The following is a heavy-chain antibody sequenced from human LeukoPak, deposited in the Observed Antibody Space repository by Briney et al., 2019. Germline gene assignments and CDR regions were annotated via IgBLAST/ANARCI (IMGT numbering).Heavy chain of an antibody. D-gene: IGHD4-17*01. CDR2: IYYSGST. CDR1: GGSISSSSYY. Sequence: PSETLSLTCTVSGGSISSSSYYWGWIRQPPGKGLEWIGSIYYSGSTYYNPSLKSRVTISVDTSKNQFSLKLSSVTAADTAVYYCARALGTTVTTGWFDPWGQGTLVTVSS. CDR3: ARALGTTVTTGWFDP. J-gene: IGHJ5*02. V-gene: IGHV4-39*01.